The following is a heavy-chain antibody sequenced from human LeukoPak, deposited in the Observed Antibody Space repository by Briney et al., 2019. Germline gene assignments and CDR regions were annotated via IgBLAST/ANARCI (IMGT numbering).Heavy chain of an antibody. V-gene: IGHV3-30*04. Sequence: QPGGSLRLSCAASGFTFSSYAMHWVRQAPGKGLEWVAVISYDGSNKYYADSVKGRFTISRDNSKNTLYLQMNSLRAEDTAVYYCAKDKADYVWGSYRSNWFDPWGQGTLVTVSS. CDR3: AKDKADYVWGSYRSNWFDP. CDR1: GFTFSSYA. D-gene: IGHD3-16*02. J-gene: IGHJ5*02. CDR2: ISYDGSNK.